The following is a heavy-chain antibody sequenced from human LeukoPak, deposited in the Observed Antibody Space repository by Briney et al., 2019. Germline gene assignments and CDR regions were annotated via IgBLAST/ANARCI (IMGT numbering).Heavy chain of an antibody. CDR2: IYYSGST. CDR1: GGSISSYS. V-gene: IGHV4-59*01. CDR3: ARDGPYSSSWTGDFDY. J-gene: IGHJ4*02. Sequence: SGTLSLICGVSGGSISSYSWSWIRQPPGKGLEWIGYIYYSGSTNYNPSLKSRVTISVDTSKNQFSLKLSSVTAADTAVYYCARDGPYSSSWTGDFDYWGQGTLVTVSS. D-gene: IGHD6-13*01.